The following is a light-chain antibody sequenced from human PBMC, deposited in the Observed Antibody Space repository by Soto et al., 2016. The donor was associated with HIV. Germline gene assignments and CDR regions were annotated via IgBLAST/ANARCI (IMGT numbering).Light chain of an antibody. J-gene: IGLJ2*01. CDR3: QAWDSSTARVV. CDR2: QDT. CDR1: KLGNKY. V-gene: IGLV3-1*01. Sequence: SYELTLPPSVSVSPGQTASITCSGDKLGNKYACWYQQKPGQSPVLVIFQDTKRPSGIPERFSGSNSGNTATLTISETQAMDEADYYCQAWDSSTARVVFGGGTKLTVL.